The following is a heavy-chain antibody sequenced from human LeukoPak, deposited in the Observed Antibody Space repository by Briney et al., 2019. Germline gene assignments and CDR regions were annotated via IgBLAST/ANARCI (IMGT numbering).Heavy chain of an antibody. J-gene: IGHJ6*03. Sequence: SVKVSCKASGGTFSSYAISWVRQAPGQGLEWMGGIIPIFGTANYARKFQGRVTISADESTSTAYMELSSLRSEDTAVYYCARGYYDFWSGYPGVYMDVWGKGTTVTVSS. D-gene: IGHD3-3*01. V-gene: IGHV1-69*13. CDR1: GGTFSSYA. CDR3: ARGYYDFWSGYPGVYMDV. CDR2: IIPIFGTA.